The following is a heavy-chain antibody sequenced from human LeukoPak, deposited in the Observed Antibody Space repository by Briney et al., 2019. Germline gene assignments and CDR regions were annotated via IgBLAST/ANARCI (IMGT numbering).Heavy chain of an antibody. CDR2: IYYSGST. CDR3: ARPRSASYQRVAFDI. Sequence: PSETLSLTCTVSGGSITSRGYYWGWFRQPPGKGLEWIGSIYYSGSTYYNPSLKSRVTISADTSQNNYSLKLISVTAADTAMYYCARPRSASYQRVAFDIWGQGTVVTVSS. D-gene: IGHD1-26*01. CDR1: GGSITSRGYY. V-gene: IGHV4-39*02. J-gene: IGHJ3*02.